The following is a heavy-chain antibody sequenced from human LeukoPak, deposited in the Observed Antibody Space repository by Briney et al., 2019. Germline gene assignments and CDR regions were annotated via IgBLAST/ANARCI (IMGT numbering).Heavy chain of an antibody. CDR2: ISGYNGNT. V-gene: IGHV1-18*01. Sequence: ASVKVSCTASGYIFTNYGISWVRQAPGQGLEWMGWISGYNGNTNQAQTLQGRVTMTTDTSASTAYMELRSLRSDDTAAYYCARDRTPNIAASGTKGQDAFDIWGQGTMVTVSS. CDR1: GYIFTNYG. D-gene: IGHD6-13*01. CDR3: ARDRTPNIAASGTKGQDAFDI. J-gene: IGHJ3*02.